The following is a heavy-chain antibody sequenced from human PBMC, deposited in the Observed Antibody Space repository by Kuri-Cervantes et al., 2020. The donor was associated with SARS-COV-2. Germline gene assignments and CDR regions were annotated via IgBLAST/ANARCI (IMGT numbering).Heavy chain of an antibody. CDR3: GPFSRYAYDFDK. Sequence: GGSLRLSCAASGFAFSSHSMTWLRQAPGRELEWVSAISGNGVWIYYADSVKGRFTISRDNSKNIVYLQMNSLGADDTAVYYCGPFSRYAYDFDKWGQGILVTVSS. J-gene: IGHJ4*02. V-gene: IGHV3-23*01. CDR1: GFAFSSHS. CDR2: ISGNGVWI. D-gene: IGHD3-9*01.